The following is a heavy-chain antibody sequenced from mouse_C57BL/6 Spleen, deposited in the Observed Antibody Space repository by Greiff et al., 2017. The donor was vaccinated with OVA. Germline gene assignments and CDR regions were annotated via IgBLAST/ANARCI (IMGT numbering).Heavy chain of an antibody. J-gene: IGHJ2*01. CDR3: ARGYYDSRGGFDY. D-gene: IGHD2-4*01. V-gene: IGHV1-69*01. CDR1: GYTFPSYW. CDR2: LDPSDSYT. Sequence: QVQLKQPGAELVMPGASVKLSCKASGYTFPSYWMHWVKQRPGQGLAWIGELDPSDSYTNYNQKFKCKYTLTVDKSSSTAYMQLSSLTSEDSAVYYCARGYYDSRGGFDYWGQGTTLTVSS.